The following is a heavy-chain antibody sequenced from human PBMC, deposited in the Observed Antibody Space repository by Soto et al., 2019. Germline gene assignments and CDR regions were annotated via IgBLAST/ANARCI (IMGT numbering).Heavy chain of an antibody. CDR2: INPNSGGT. V-gene: IGHV1-2*04. J-gene: IGHJ3*02. CDR3: ARDRYGTGDAFDI. Sequence: ASVKVSCKASGYTFTGYYMHWVRQAPGQGLEWMGWINPNSGGTNYAQKFQGWVTMTRDTSISTAYMELSRLRSDDTAVYYCARDRYGTGDAFDIWGQGTMVTVSS. D-gene: IGHD2-8*02. CDR1: GYTFTGYY.